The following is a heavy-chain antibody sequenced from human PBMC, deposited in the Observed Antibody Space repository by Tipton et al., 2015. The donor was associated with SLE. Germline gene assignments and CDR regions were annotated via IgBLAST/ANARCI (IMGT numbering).Heavy chain of an antibody. CDR1: GVSISITVVY. CDR3: SRHEVDGRKNCFDP. CDR2: IYYDERT. J-gene: IGHJ5*02. D-gene: IGHD5-12*01. V-gene: IGHV4-39*01. Sequence: TLSLTCTVSGVSISITVVYWSWIRQPAGKGLEWFGSIYYDERTSYNPSLESQGTISVDTSKNQFSLKLNSLTAADTGVYYCSRHEVDGRKNCFDPWGHGTLVTVSS.